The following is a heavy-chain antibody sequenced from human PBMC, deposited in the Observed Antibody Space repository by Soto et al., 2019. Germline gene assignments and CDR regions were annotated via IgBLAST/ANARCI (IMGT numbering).Heavy chain of an antibody. J-gene: IGHJ3*02. V-gene: IGHV3-13*01. D-gene: IGHD6-13*01. CDR2: IGTAGDT. CDR3: ARGERGSSWYSNRDAFDI. CDR1: GFTFSSYD. Sequence: GGSLRLSCAASGFTFSSYDMHWVRQATGKGLEWVSAIGTAGDTYYPGSVKGRFTISRENAKNSLYLQMNSLRAEDTAVYYCARGERGSSWYSNRDAFDIWGQGTMVTVSS.